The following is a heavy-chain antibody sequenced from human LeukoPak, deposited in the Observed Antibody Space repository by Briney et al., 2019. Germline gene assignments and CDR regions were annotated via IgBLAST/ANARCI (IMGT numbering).Heavy chain of an antibody. V-gene: IGHV4-61*01. D-gene: IGHD6-13*01. CDR1: GGSFSSGSYY. J-gene: IGHJ4*02. Sequence: SETLSLTCTVSGGSFSSGSYYWTWIRQPPEKGLEWIGYVFSGSTNYNPSLKSRVTISVDSSKNQFSLKLSSVTAADTAVYYCARGGVAAAVIFDYWGQGTLVTVSS. CDR2: VFSGST. CDR3: ARGGVAAAVIFDY.